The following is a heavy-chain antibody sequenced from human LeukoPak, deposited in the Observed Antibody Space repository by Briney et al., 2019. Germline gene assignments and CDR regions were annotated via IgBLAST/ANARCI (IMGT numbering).Heavy chain of an antibody. J-gene: IGHJ5*02. CDR2: IYHSGST. D-gene: IGHD6-19*01. V-gene: IGHV4-38-2*02. CDR3: ARDAVAAINNWFDP. Sequence: SETLSLTCTVSGGSISSYYWSWIRQPPGKGLEWIGSIYHSGSTYYNPSLKSRVTISVDTSKNQFSLKLSSVTAADTAVYYCARDAVAAINNWFDPWGQGTLVTVSS. CDR1: GGSISSYY.